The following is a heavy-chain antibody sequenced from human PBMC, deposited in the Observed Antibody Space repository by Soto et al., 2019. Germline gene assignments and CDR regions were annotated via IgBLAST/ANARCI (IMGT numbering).Heavy chain of an antibody. CDR1: GFTFSSYN. V-gene: IGHV3-64*02. CDR3: ARARCSSGQCYNFDY. Sequence: EVQLVESGEGLVQPGGSLRLSCAASGFTFSSYNIHWIRQAPGKGLEFVSAISRSGDRTYYADSVKGRFTITRENSKNTVWLQMGSLRADDMALYYCARARCSSGQCYNFDYWGRGALVSVSS. D-gene: IGHD2-15*01. CDR2: ISRSGDRT. J-gene: IGHJ4*01.